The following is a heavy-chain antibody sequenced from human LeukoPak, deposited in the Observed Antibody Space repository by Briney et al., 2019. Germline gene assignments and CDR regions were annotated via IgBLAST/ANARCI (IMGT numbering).Heavy chain of an antibody. CDR1: GYTFTGYY. CDR2: INPNSGGT. V-gene: IGHV1-2*02. Sequence: ASVKVSCKASGYTFTGYYMHWVRQAPGQGLEWMGWINPNSGGTNYAQKFQGRVTMTRDTSISTAYMELSRLRSDDTAVYYCARERPVRGVITTILNNWFDPWGQGTLVTVSS. CDR3: ARERPVRGVITTILNNWFDP. J-gene: IGHJ5*02. D-gene: IGHD3-10*01.